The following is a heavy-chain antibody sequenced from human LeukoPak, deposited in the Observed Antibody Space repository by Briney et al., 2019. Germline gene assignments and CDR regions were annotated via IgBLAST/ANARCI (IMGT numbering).Heavy chain of an antibody. D-gene: IGHD6-19*01. CDR3: ARAPPGIAVAGTAPYGMDV. V-gene: IGHV4-4*07. J-gene: IGHJ6*02. Sequence: SETLSLTCTVSGGSISSYYWSWIRQPAGKGLEWIGRIYTSGSTNYNPSLKSRVTMSVDTSKNQFSLKLSSVTAADTPVYYCARAPPGIAVAGTAPYGMDVWGQGTTVTVSS. CDR1: GGSISSYY. CDR2: IYTSGST.